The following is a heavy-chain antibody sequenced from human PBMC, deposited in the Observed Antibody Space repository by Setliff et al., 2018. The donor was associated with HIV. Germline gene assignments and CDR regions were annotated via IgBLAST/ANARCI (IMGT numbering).Heavy chain of an antibody. CDR2: ISSSSSTI. CDR1: GFIFNNYG. J-gene: IGHJ4*02. D-gene: IGHD4-17*01. CDR3: AGDREYYGDYVSYFDY. V-gene: IGHV3-48*01. Sequence: GGSLRLSCTASGFIFNNYGMNWVRQVPGKGLEWVSYISSSSSTIYYADSVKGRFTISRDNAKNSLYLQMNSLRAEDTAVYYCAGDREYYGDYVSYFDYWGQGTLVTVS.